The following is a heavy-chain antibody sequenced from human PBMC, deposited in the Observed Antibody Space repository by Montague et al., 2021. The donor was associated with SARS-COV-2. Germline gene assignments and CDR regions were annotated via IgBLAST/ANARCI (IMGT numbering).Heavy chain of an antibody. V-gene: IGHV2-5*02. D-gene: IGHD2-15*01. CDR3: AAGWFYFDH. CDR2: IHWXDER. CDR1: GFSLTSTGVA. Sequence: PALVKPTQTLTLTCTFSGFSLTSTGVAVGWIRQPPGKALEWLALIHWXDERLYTPSLENRLTVTKDIPKKQVVLTMTDMDPVDTATYRCAAGWFYFDHWGQGIEVTVSS. J-gene: IGHJ4*02.